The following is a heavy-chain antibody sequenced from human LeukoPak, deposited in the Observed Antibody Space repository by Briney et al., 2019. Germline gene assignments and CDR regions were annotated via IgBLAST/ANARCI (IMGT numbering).Heavy chain of an antibody. V-gene: IGHV4-59*01. CDR2: IYYSGST. J-gene: IGHJ4*02. CDR1: GGSISIYY. CDR3: ARAPSYDSSDS. Sequence: SENLSLTCSVSGGSISIYYWSWIRQPPGKGLGWIGYIYYSGSTNYNPSLKSRVTISVDTSKNQFSLKLSSVTAADTAVYYCARAPSYDSSDSWGQGTLVTVSS. D-gene: IGHD3-22*01.